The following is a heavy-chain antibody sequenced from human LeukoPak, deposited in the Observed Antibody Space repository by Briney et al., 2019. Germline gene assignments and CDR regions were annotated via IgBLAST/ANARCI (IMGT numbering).Heavy chain of an antibody. CDR2: NNPNSGGT. V-gene: IGHV1-2*02. Sequence: ASVKVSCKASGYTFTGYYMHWVRQAPGQGLEWMGWNNPNSGGTNYAQKFQGRVTMTRDTSISTAYMELSRLRSDDTAVYYCARARGNDLLSDFDYWGQGTLVTVSS. CDR3: ARARGNDLLSDFDY. D-gene: IGHD1-26*01. J-gene: IGHJ4*02. CDR1: GYTFTGYY.